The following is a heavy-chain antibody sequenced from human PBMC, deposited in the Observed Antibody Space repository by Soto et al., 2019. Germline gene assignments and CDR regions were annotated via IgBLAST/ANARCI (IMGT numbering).Heavy chain of an antibody. CDR3: ARVRDYYGSGNYFTFDY. CDR2: MNPNSGDT. V-gene: IGHV1-8*01. D-gene: IGHD3-10*01. Sequence: ASVKVSCKASGYSFTSYDINWVRQAPGQGLEWMGWMNPNSGDTGYARTFQGRVTMTRNTSITTAYMELSSLRSEDTAVYYCARVRDYYGSGNYFTFDYWAQGTPVTVSS. CDR1: GYSFTSYD. J-gene: IGHJ4*02.